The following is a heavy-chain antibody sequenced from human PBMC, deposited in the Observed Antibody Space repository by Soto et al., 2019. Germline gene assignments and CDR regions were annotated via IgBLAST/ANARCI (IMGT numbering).Heavy chain of an antibody. V-gene: IGHV3-21*01. CDR3: ARKYLTGTGFDY. D-gene: IGHD1-20*01. J-gene: IGHJ4*02. CDR1: GFTFSSYS. CDR2: ISSSSSYI. Sequence: EVQLVESGGGLVKPGGSLRLSCAASGFTFSSYSMNWVRQAPGKGLEWVSSISSSSSYIYYADSVKGRFTISRDNAKNSLDLQMNSLRAEDTAVYYCARKYLTGTGFDYWCQGTLVTVSS.